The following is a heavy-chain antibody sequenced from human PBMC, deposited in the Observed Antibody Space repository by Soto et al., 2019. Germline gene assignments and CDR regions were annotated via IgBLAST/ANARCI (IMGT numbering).Heavy chain of an antibody. J-gene: IGHJ4*02. V-gene: IGHV3-66*01. Sequence: GSLRLSCAGSGFTVSNSYMSWVRQAPGQGLEWGSLIYSTGNTYYADSVKGRFTISRDNSKNTLNLQMNSLRAENTAVYHCTIDRDCGGVSAADDRGRVTLVTVSS. CDR2: IYSTGNT. CDR3: TIDRDCGGVSAADD. CDR1: GFTVSNSY. D-gene: IGHD3-16*01.